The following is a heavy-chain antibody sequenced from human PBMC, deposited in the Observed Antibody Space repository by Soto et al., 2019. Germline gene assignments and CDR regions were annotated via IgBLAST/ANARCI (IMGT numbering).Heavy chain of an antibody. CDR3: ARESYYGSGSRILAPLYYYGMDV. V-gene: IGHV3-21*01. CDR2: ISSSSSYI. CDR1: GFTFSSYS. J-gene: IGHJ6*02. Sequence: GGSLSLSCASSGFTFSSYSMNWVRQAPGKGLEWVSSISSSSSYIYYADSVKGRFTISRDNAKNSMYLQMNSLRAEDTAVYYCARESYYGSGSRILAPLYYYGMDVWGQGTTVTVSS. D-gene: IGHD3-10*01.